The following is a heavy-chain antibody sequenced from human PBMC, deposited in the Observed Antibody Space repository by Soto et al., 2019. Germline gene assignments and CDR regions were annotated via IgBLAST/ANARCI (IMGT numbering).Heavy chain of an antibody. D-gene: IGHD2-2*01. V-gene: IGHV1-69-2*01. CDR1: GYTFSDYY. J-gene: IGHJ4*02. Sequence: EVQLVQSGAEVKKPGGTVKISCKVSGYTFSDYYMHWVQLAPGKGLEWMGLVDPEEGEPIYAEKFQGRVTIVADTSKDTVYMELSSLRSDDTAVYYCTSGKYHPVSVSDYWGQGTLVTVSS. CDR3: TSGKYHPVSVSDY. CDR2: VDPEEGEP.